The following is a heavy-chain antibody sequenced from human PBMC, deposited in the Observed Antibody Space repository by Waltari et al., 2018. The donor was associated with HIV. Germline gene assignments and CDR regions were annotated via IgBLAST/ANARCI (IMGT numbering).Heavy chain of an antibody. V-gene: IGHV4-34*01. Sequence: QVQLQQWGAGLLKPSETLSLTCAVYGGSFSGYYWRWIRQPPGKGLEWIGEINHSGSTNYSPSLKSRVTSSVDTSKNQFSLKLSSVTAADTAVYYCARGGVHDVVVPAARGPRNWFDPWGQGTLVTVSS. D-gene: IGHD2-2*01. CDR2: INHSGST. CDR1: GGSFSGYY. CDR3: ARGGVHDVVVPAARGPRNWFDP. J-gene: IGHJ5*02.